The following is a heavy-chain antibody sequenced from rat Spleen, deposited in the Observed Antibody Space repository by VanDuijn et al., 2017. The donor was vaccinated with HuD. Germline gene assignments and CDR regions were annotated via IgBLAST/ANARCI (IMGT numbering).Heavy chain of an antibody. CDR1: GYSITSNY. Sequence: EVQLQESGPGLVKPSQSLSLTCSVNGYSITSNYWGWIRKFPGNKMEWMGYISYSGSTSYNPSLKSRISITSDTSKNQFFLQLNAVTIEDTSTYYCARPRSYFDYWGQGVMVTVSS. CDR2: ISYSGST. J-gene: IGHJ2*01. V-gene: IGHV3-1*01. CDR3: ARPRSYFDY.